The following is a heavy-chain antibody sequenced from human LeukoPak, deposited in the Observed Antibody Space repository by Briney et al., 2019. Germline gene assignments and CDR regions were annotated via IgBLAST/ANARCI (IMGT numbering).Heavy chain of an antibody. CDR1: GGSISSYY. D-gene: IGHD6-25*01. V-gene: IGHV4-59*12. Sequence: SETLSLTCTVSGGSISSYYWSWIRQPPGKGLEWIGYIYHSGSTYYNPSLKSRVTISVDRSKNQFSLKLSSVTAADTAVYYCASKSAAVDYWGQGTLVTVSS. CDR3: ASKSAAVDY. CDR2: IYHSGST. J-gene: IGHJ4*02.